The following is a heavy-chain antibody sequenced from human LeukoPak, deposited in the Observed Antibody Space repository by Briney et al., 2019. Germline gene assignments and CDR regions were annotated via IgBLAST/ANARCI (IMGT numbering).Heavy chain of an antibody. J-gene: IGHJ3*02. CDR2: INPSGGST. CDR1: GYTFTGYY. Sequence: ASVKVSCKASGYTFTGYYMHWVRQAPGQGLEWMGIINPSGGSTSYAQKFQGRVTMTRDTSTSTAYMELSSLRSEDTAVYYCARDNYDSRGGIGHDAFDIWGQGTMVTVSS. D-gene: IGHD3-22*01. V-gene: IGHV1-46*01. CDR3: ARDNYDSRGGIGHDAFDI.